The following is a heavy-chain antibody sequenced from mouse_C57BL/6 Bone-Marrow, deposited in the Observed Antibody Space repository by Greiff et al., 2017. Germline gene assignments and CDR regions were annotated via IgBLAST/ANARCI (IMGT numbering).Heavy chain of an antibody. J-gene: IGHJ4*01. D-gene: IGHD2-1*01. V-gene: IGHV14-2*01. CDR1: GFNIKDYY. CDR2: IDPEDGET. CDR3: ARLYYGNPYAMDY. Sequence: EVKLLESGAELVKPGASVKLSCTASGFNIKDYYMHWVKQRTEQGLEWIGRIDPEDGETKYAPKFQGKATITADTSSNTAYLQLSRLTSEDTAVCYRARLYYGNPYAMDYWGQGTSVTVSS.